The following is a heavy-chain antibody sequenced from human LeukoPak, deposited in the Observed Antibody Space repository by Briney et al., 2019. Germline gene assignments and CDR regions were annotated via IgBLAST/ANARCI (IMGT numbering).Heavy chain of an antibody. CDR3: AKDLGVSSSSSEY. CDR2: ISGSGGST. V-gene: IGHV3-23*01. CDR1: GFTVSSNY. J-gene: IGHJ4*02. Sequence: AGGSLRLSCAASGFTVSSNYMSWVRQAPGKGLEWVSAISGSGGSTYYADSVKGRFTISRDNSKNTLYLQMNSLRAEDTAVYYCAKDLGVSSSSSEYWGQGTLVTVSS. D-gene: IGHD2-2*01.